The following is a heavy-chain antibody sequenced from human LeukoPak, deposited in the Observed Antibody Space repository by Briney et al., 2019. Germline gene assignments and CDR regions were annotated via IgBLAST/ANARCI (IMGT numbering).Heavy chain of an antibody. J-gene: IGHJ4*02. Sequence: SETLSLTCTVSGGSISSSSYYRGWIRQPPGKGLEWIGSIYYSGSTYYNPSLKSRVTISVDTSKNQFSLKLSSVTAADTAVYYCARGTMVRGVSFDYWGQGTLVTVSS. V-gene: IGHV4-39*01. CDR2: IYYSGST. CDR1: GGSISSSSYY. D-gene: IGHD3-10*01. CDR3: ARGTMVRGVSFDY.